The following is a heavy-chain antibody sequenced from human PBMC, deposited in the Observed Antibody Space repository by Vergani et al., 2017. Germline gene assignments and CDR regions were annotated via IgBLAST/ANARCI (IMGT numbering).Heavy chain of an antibody. CDR3: ARKLCGGGSRYKYCFDE. V-gene: IGHV4-59*01. D-gene: IGHD2-15*01. CDR1: GGPISSYY. J-gene: IGHJ4*02. Sequence: QVQLQESGPGLVKPSETLSLTCIVPGGPISSYYWSWIRQPPGKGLEWIGYIYYSGSTNYNPSLKSRVTISVDTSKNQFSLKLSSVTAEETAVYYCARKLCGGGSRYKYCFDEWGQGSLVTVSS. CDR2: IYYSGST.